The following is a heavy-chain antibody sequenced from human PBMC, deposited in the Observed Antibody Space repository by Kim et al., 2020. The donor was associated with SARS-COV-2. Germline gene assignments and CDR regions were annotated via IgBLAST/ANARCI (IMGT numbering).Heavy chain of an antibody. CDR2: ST. J-gene: IGHJ4*02. Sequence: STIYAASVKGRFTITRDNSKNTLYLQMNSLRAEDTAVYYCARDRRDGYNSWGQGTLVTVSS. CDR3: ARDRRDGYNS. D-gene: IGHD5-12*01. V-gene: IGHV3-53*01.